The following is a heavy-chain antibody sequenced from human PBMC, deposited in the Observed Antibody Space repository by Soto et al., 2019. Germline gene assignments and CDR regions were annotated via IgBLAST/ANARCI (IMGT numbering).Heavy chain of an antibody. Sequence: EVQLVESGGGFVQPGGSLRLSCVASRFSFTNAWMSWVRQAPGKGPEWVGRIKSKADGGTADYAAPVKGRFTTSREHSQNLLSLHMDILKTEDAALYPCTTAIGIYGLDIGGQGTTVTVSS. D-gene: IGHD1-26*01. J-gene: IGHJ6*02. CDR2: IKSKADGGTA. CDR1: RFSFTNAW. CDR3: TTAIGIYGLDI. V-gene: IGHV3-15*01.